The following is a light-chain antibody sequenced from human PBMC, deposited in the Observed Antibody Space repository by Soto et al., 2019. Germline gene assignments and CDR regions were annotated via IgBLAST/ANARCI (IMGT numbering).Light chain of an antibody. CDR2: EVS. CDR3: SSYTSSGTLV. Sequence: QSALTQPASVSGSPGQSITISCTGTSNDIGLYNYVSWYQQHPGKAPKLMIYEVSNRPSGVSNRFSGSKSGNTASLTISGLQAEDEADYYCSSYTSSGTLVFGGGTKVTVL. J-gene: IGLJ3*02. V-gene: IGLV2-14*01. CDR1: SNDIGLYNY.